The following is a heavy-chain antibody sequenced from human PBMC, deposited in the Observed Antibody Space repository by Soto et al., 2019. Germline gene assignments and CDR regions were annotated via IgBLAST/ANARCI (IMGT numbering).Heavy chain of an antibody. CDR1: GDIVSYISAA. CDR2: TYYKSKWNN. J-gene: IGHJ6*02. V-gene: IGHV6-1*01. CDR3: TGLTWFRGMDG. Sequence: SQPRLLAFAITGDIVSYISAAWNWIWQSPSRGLEWLGRTYYKSKWNNDYALSVKSRITINPDTSKNQFSLHLYSVTPEDTAVYYCTGLTWFRGMDGLGQRTPVTFSS. D-gene: IGHD3-10*01.